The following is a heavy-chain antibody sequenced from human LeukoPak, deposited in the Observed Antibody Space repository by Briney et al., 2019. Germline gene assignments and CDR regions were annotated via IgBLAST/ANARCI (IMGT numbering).Heavy chain of an antibody. J-gene: IGHJ4*02. CDR3: ARDDYGDFVFDY. CDR2: ISSSSSYI. Sequence: GGSLRLSCAASRFTFSSYSMNWVRQAPGKGLEWVSSISSSSSYIYYADSVKGRFTISRDNAKNSLYLQMNSLRAEDTAVYYCARDDYGDFVFDYWGQGTLVTVSS. V-gene: IGHV3-21*01. CDR1: RFTFSSYS. D-gene: IGHD4-17*01.